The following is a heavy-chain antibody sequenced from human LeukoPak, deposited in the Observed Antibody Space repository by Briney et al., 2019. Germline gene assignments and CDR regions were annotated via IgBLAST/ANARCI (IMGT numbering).Heavy chain of an antibody. CDR1: GFTFSDYY. D-gene: IGHD1-26*01. CDR2: ISSSTYT. V-gene: IGHV3-11*03. J-gene: IGHJ4*02. CDR3: ARISGSYVFDY. Sequence: TRGSLRLSCAASGFTFSDYYMSWIRQAPGKGLEWISYISSSTYTNYADSVKGRFTISRDNAKNSMYLQMNSLRAEDTAVYYCARISGSYVFDYWGQATPVTISS.